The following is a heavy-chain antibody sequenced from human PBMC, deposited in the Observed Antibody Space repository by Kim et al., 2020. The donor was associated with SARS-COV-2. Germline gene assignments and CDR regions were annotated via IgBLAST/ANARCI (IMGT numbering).Heavy chain of an antibody. CDR2: ISGSGGST. CDR1: GFTFSNHD. D-gene: IGHD4-4*01. J-gene: IGHJ4*02. V-gene: IGHV3-23*01. CDR3: AAGTTVATKYFDY. Sequence: GGSLRLSCAASGFTFSNHDMSWVRQTPGKGLEWVSAISGSGGSTYYADSVRGRFTVSRDNSKNTLYLQMNNLRVDDTAVYYCAAGTTVATKYFDYWGQGTLVTISS.